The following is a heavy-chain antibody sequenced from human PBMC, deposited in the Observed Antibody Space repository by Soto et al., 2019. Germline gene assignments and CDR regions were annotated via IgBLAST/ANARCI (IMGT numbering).Heavy chain of an antibody. CDR3: ARDGQWLPRDGLRSSYYFDY. J-gene: IGHJ4*02. D-gene: IGHD6-19*01. CDR1: GFNFSSYV. V-gene: IGHV3-33*01. CDR2: IWYDGVNK. Sequence: VQLVESGGGVVQPGRSLRLSCAASGFNFSSYVMHWVRQAPGKGLEWVAVIWYDGVNKYYADSVKGRFTISRDNSKNTLYLQMNSLRAEDTAVYYCARDGQWLPRDGLRSSYYFDYWGQGALVTVSS.